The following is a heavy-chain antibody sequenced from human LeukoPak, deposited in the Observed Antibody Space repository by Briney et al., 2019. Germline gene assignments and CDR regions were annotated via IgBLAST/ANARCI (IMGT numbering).Heavy chain of an antibody. CDR2: ISGSGGST. J-gene: IGHJ4*02. V-gene: IGHV3-23*01. CDR3: AKANRLRYFDY. Sequence: GGSLRLSCAASGFTVSSNYMSWVRQAPGKGLEWVSAISGSGGSTYYADSVKGRFTISRDNSKNTLYLQMNSLRAEDTAVYYCAKANRLRYFDYWGQGTLVTVSS. D-gene: IGHD3-9*01. CDR1: GFTVSSNY.